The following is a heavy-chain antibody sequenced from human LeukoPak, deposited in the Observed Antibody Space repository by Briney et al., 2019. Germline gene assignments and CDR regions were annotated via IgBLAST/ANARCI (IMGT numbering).Heavy chain of an antibody. CDR1: GGSISSGDYY. D-gene: IGHD1-26*01. CDR2: IYYSGST. CDR3: ARVSSGSYYYGMDV. Sequence: PSETLSLTCTVSGGSISSGDYYWSWIRQPPGKGLEWIGYIYYSGSTYYNPSLKSRVTISVDTSKNQFSLKLSSVTAADTAVYYCARVSSGSYYYGMDVWGQGTTVTVSS. V-gene: IGHV4-30-4*01. J-gene: IGHJ6*02.